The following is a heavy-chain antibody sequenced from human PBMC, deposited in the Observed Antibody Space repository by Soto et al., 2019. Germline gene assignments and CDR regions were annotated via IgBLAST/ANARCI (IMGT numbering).Heavy chain of an antibody. CDR1: GFTFSNYW. D-gene: IGHD3-22*01. J-gene: IGHJ4*02. Sequence: EVQLVESGGVLVQPGGSLRLSCEAYGFTFSNYWMHWVRQAPGQGLVWVSRINGDGSTTALADSVKGRFAISRDNAKNTLYLQMNSLRDEDTAVYYCARGSYSFDSSGYLNYWGQGALVTVSS. CDR3: ARGSYSFDSSGYLNY. V-gene: IGHV3-74*01. CDR2: INGDGSTT.